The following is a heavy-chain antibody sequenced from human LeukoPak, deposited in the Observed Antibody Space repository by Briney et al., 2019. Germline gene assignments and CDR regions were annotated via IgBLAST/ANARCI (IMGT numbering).Heavy chain of an antibody. CDR3: ARRRDITIFGVVIIGWFDP. CDR2: IYPGDSDT. J-gene: IGHJ5*02. V-gene: IGHV5-51*01. D-gene: IGHD3-3*01. CDR1: GYSFTSYW. Sequence: GESLKISCKGSGYSFTSYWIGWVRQMPGKGLEWMGIIYPGDSDTRYSPSFQGQVTISADKSISTAYLQWSSLKASGTAMYYCARRRDITIFGVVIIGWFDPWGQGTLVTVSS.